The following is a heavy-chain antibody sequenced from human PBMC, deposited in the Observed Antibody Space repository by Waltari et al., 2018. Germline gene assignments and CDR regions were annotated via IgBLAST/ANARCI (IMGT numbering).Heavy chain of an antibody. J-gene: IGHJ4*02. V-gene: IGHV3-7*01. Sequence: EVQLVESGGDLVQPGGSLKLSCVASGFPFSRFWMSWVRQTPGRGLEWVANIEQDENKKYYVGSVRGRFTVSRDNAKNSLYLEMNNLRAEDTALYYCVRGNIGGRGWPVNYDYWGQGTLVTVSS. CDR3: VRGNIGGRGWPVNYDY. D-gene: IGHD6-19*01. CDR1: GFPFSRFW. CDR2: IEQDENKK.